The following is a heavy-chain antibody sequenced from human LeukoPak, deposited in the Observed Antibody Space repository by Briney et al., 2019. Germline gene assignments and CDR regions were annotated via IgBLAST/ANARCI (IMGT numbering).Heavy chain of an antibody. D-gene: IGHD5-12*01. CDR3: ARDLAWGSGYDLDY. Sequence: ASVKVSCKASGYTFIDSFMHWVRQAPGQGPEWMGWINPISGDTNYAQKFQGRLTLTRDTSISTAYMELTRLRFDDTAMYYCARDLAWGSGYDLDYWGLGTLVIVSS. V-gene: IGHV1-2*02. J-gene: IGHJ4*01. CDR2: INPISGDT. CDR1: GYTFIDSF.